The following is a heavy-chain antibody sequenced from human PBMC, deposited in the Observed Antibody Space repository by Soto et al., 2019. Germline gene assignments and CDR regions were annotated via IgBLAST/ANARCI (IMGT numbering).Heavy chain of an antibody. CDR1: GFTFGDYA. J-gene: IGHJ4*02. Sequence: GGSLRLSCTASGFTFGDYAMSWVRQAPGKGLEWVGFIRSKAYGGTTEYAASVKGRFTISRDDSKSIAYLQMNSLKTEDTAVYYCTRDGISTSCYDYWGQGTLVTVSS. CDR2: IRSKAYGGTT. CDR3: TRDGISTSCYDY. V-gene: IGHV3-49*04. D-gene: IGHD2-2*01.